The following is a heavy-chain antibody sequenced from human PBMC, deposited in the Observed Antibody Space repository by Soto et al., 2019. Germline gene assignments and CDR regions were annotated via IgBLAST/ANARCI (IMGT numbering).Heavy chain of an antibody. V-gene: IGHV4-59*01. CDR1: GGSITSSY. CDR2: IYDTGISGYTPST. CDR3: ARAPARFLEWLLYPGYYYYGMDV. D-gene: IGHD3-3*01. J-gene: IGHJ6*02. Sequence: PSETLSLTCTVSGGSITSSYWSWIRRPPGKGLEWIAYIYDTGISGYTPSTSYNPSLKSRVTMSVDTSKSQFSLKLTSVTAADTAVYYCARAPARFLEWLLYPGYYYYGMDVWGQGTTVT.